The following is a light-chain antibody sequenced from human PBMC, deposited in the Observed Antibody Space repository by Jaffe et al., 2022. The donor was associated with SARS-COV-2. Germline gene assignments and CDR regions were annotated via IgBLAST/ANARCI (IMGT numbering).Light chain of an antibody. J-gene: IGLJ1*01. Sequence: QSVLTQPPSVSAAPGQKVTISCSGSSSNIGNDYVSWHQQLPGTAPKLLIYDDNNRPSGIPDRFSGSKSGTSATLAITGLQTGDEADYYCGTWDSSLRGYVFGTGTKVTVL. CDR3: GTWDSSLRGYV. CDR1: SSNIGNDY. V-gene: IGLV1-51*02. CDR2: DDN.